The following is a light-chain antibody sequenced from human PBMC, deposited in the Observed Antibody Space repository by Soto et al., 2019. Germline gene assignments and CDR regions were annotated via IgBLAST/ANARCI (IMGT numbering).Light chain of an antibody. V-gene: IGLV1-44*01. CDR3: SAWDDSLNGYV. J-gene: IGLJ1*01. CDR1: SSNIGTNA. Sequence: QSVLTQPPSASGTPGQRVTISCSGGSSNIGTNAINWYQQLPGTAPKLLIYNNKKRPSGLPDRFSGSKSGTSASLAISGLQSEDESDYYCSAWDDSLNGYVFGTGTKLTV. CDR2: NNK.